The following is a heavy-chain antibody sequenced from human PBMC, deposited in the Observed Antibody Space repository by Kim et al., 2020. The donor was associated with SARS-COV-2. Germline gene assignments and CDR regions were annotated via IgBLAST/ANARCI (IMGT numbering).Heavy chain of an antibody. CDR1: GFTFGDYA. J-gene: IGHJ4*02. CDR2: ISWNSGNK. D-gene: IGHD3-16*01. Sequence: GGSLRLSCAASGFTFGDYAMHGVRQAPGKGLEWVSGISWNSGNKDYVDSVKGRFTISRDNAKNSLYLQMNSLRAGDTALYYCAKDRDSVTRGGYEYWGQGTLVIVSS. V-gene: IGHV3-9*01. CDR3: AKDRDSVTRGGYEY.